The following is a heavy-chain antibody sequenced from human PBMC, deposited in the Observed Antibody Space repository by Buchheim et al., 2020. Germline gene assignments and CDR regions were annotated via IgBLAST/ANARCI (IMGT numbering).Heavy chain of an antibody. Sequence: QVQLVQSGAEVKNPGASVKVSCEASGYTFTTYYIHWVRQAPGQGLEWMGIIKLDGGVTTYAQTFQGRVTVTTDTSTRAVYMVLRSLRTEDTAVYYCARESPHTKYFDDWGQGTL. CDR1: GYTFTTYY. V-gene: IGHV1-46*01. J-gene: IGHJ4*02. CDR2: IKLDGGVT. D-gene: IGHD1-1*01. CDR3: ARESPHTKYFDD.